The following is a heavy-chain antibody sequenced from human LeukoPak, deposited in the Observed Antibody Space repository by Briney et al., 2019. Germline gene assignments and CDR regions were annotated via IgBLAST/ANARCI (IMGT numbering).Heavy chain of an antibody. D-gene: IGHD4-17*01. CDR2: IIPILGIA. V-gene: IGHV1-69*04. CDR3: ARAVGDGDYVGFDY. J-gene: IGHJ4*02. Sequence: GASVKVSCKASGGTFSSYAISWVRQAPGKGLEWMGRIIPILGIANYAQKFQGRVTITADKSTSTAYMELSSLRSEDTAVYYCARAVGDGDYVGFDYWGQGTLVTVSS. CDR1: GGTFSSYA.